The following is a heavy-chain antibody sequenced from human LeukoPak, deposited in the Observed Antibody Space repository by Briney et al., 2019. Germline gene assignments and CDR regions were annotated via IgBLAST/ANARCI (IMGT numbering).Heavy chain of an antibody. D-gene: IGHD3-3*01. CDR2: IKPDGSER. J-gene: IGHJ4*02. V-gene: IGHV3-7*01. Sequence: RGSLRLSSAASGFTFTNYLMSWVRQAPGKGLQWVANIKPDGSERYSVDSVKRRFTLSRDNAKNSLYLQMSSLRVEDTAVYYCARDHRVRALFDYWGQGVLVTVSS. CDR3: ARDHRVRALFDY. CDR1: GFTFTNYL.